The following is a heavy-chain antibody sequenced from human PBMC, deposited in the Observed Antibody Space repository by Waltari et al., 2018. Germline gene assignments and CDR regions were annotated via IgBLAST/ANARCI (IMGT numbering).Heavy chain of an antibody. V-gene: IGHV4-39*01. CDR3: ATYIGASIGTAAFDV. Sequence: QLHLQESGPGLVKPSETLSLTCSVPGGPITNNRHYWGWIRQTPGKGLEWIATISYTGATYNNPSLKSRVTISGDTSKNQFSLKLTSVTAADTAAYYCATYIGASIGTAAFDVWGRGALVTVSS. J-gene: IGHJ3*01. CDR2: ISYTGAT. D-gene: IGHD3-16*01. CDR1: GGPITNNRHY.